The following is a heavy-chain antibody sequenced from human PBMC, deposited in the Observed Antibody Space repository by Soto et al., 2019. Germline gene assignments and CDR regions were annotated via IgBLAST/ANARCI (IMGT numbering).Heavy chain of an antibody. V-gene: IGHV3-23*01. J-gene: IGHJ4*02. Sequence: GGSLRLSCAASGFTFSTYAMSWVRQAPGKGLQWVSSISDGGGSTDYADSAKGRFTISRDNSKNTLYLQMNSLRNEDTAVYYCARFFGSGFDYWGQGTLVTVSS. CDR3: ARFFGSGFDY. D-gene: IGHD6-19*01. CDR2: ISDGGGST. CDR1: GFTFSTYA.